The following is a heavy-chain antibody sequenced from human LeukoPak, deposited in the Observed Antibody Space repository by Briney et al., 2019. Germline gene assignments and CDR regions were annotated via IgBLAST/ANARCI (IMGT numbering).Heavy chain of an antibody. CDR1: GFTFSGLW. CDR3: ARGGTRGYSPVDY. V-gene: IGHV3-7*03. J-gene: IGHJ4*02. CDR2: INSGGSEG. Sequence: PGGSLRLSCAVSGFTFSGLWMSWSRQAPGKGLEWVASINSGGSEGYYADVVKGRFTISRDNAKNSLYLQINSLRVEDTAVYYCARGGTRGYSPVDYWGQGILVTVSS. D-gene: IGHD5-18*01.